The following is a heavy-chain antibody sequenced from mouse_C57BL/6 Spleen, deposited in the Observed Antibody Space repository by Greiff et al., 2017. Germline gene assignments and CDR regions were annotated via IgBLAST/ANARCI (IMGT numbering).Heavy chain of an antibody. D-gene: IGHD1-1*01. CDR2: ISDGGSYT. CDR1: GFTFSSYA. Sequence: EVQVVESGGGLVKPGGSLKLSCAASGFTFSSYAMSWVRQTPEKRLEWVATISDGGSYTYYPANVQGRFTISRDNAKNNLYLQMSHLKAEDTAMYYCARDLDYYGSSPAWFAYWGQGTLVTVSA. V-gene: IGHV5-4*01. J-gene: IGHJ3*01. CDR3: ARDLDYYGSSPAWFAY.